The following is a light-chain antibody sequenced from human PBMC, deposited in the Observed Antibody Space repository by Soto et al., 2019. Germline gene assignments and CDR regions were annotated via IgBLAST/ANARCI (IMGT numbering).Light chain of an antibody. Sequence: QSVLTQPSSASGTPGQRVTVSCSGSSSNIASNTVNWYQQLPGTAPTLLIYSNDQRPSGVPARFSASKSGTSASLASSGRQSEEEADYYCATWDASLSGHVFGTGTKLTVL. CDR3: ATWDASLSGHV. V-gene: IGLV1-44*01. CDR2: SND. CDR1: SSNIASNT. J-gene: IGLJ1*01.